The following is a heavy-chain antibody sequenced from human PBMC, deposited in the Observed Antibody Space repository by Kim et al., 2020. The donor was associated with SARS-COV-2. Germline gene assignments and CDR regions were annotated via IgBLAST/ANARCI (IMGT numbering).Heavy chain of an antibody. Sequence: QKFQGRVTITRDATASTGYMALSSLRSEDTAVYYCARDGTTRNGGYYFDYWGQGALVTVSS. J-gene: IGHJ4*02. D-gene: IGHD1-1*01. CDR3: ARDGTTRNGGYYFDY. V-gene: IGHV1-3*01.